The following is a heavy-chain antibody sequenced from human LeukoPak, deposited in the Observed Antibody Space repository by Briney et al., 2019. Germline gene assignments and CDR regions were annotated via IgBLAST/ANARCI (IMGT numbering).Heavy chain of an antibody. D-gene: IGHD4-17*01. CDR2: VSYTGIT. CDR3: ATDPTTVTKGFDS. CDR1: GGSITPYY. V-gene: IGHV4-59*01. J-gene: IGHJ4*02. Sequence: KPSQTLSLTCSVSGGSITPYYLTWISQPPGKGLEWIGYVSYTGITNSNPSLKSRVPMSVDTSKNHFSLRLTSVTAADTAFYYWATDPTTVTKGFDSWGRGTLVTVSS.